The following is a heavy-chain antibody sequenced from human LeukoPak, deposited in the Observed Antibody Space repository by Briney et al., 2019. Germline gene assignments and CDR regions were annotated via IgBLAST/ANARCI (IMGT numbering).Heavy chain of an antibody. Sequence: SETLSLTCTVSRGSISGYSWSWIRQSPGGGLEWIGYIYYSGDTAYNPSLRSRVTMSVDKSKNQFTLQLRSMTTADTAVYYCVRGPDGASISKWFDPWGQGTQVIVSP. CDR3: VRGPDGASISKWFDP. D-gene: IGHD4/OR15-4a*01. CDR2: IYYSGDT. J-gene: IGHJ5*02. CDR1: RGSISGYS. V-gene: IGHV4-59*01.